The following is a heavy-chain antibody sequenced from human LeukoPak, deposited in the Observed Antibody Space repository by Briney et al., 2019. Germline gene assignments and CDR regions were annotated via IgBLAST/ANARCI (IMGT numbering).Heavy chain of an antibody. Sequence: SETLSLTCTVSGGSISSSSYYWGWIRQPPGKGLEWIGRIYYSGSTYYNPSLKSRVTISVDTSKNQFSLKLSSVTAADTAVYYCARHVYCSSTSCYFEYYFDYWGQGTLVTVSS. CDR2: IYYSGST. CDR1: GGSISSSSYY. CDR3: ARHVYCSSTSCYFEYYFDY. V-gene: IGHV4-39*01. J-gene: IGHJ4*02. D-gene: IGHD2-2*01.